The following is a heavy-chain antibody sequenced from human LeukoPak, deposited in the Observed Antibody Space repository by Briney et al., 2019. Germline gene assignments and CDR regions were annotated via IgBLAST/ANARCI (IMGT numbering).Heavy chain of an antibody. J-gene: IGHJ6*03. Sequence: PSETLSLTCAVYGGSFSGYYWRWLRQPPGKGLEWLGDINHIGNTNYDPSLRSRVTISVDTSTTQFSRTLTSATAADRAVYFCARLGSVGYYNYQYMDIWGNGTTVTVSS. V-gene: IGHV4-34*01. CDR2: INHIGNT. D-gene: IGHD3-10*01. CDR1: GGSFSGYY. CDR3: ARLGSVGYYNYQYMDI.